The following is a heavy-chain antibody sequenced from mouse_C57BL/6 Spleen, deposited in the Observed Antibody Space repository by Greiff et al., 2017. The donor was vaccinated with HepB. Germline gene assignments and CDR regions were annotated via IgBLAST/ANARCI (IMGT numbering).Heavy chain of an antibody. Sequence: VKLQESGPELVKPGASVKISCKASGYAFSSSWMNWVKQRPGKGLEWIGRIYPGDGDTNYNGKFKGKATLTADKSSSTAYMQLSSLTSEDSAVYFCARSVYDGYYVGYFDVWGTGTTVTVSS. J-gene: IGHJ1*03. CDR1: GYAFSSSW. CDR3: ARSVYDGYYVGYFDV. V-gene: IGHV1-82*01. D-gene: IGHD2-3*01. CDR2: IYPGDGDT.